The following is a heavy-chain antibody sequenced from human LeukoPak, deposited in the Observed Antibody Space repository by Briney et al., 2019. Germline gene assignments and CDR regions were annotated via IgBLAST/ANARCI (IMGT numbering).Heavy chain of an antibody. Sequence: ASVKASCKVSGYTFTDYYMHWVQQAPGKGLEWMGLVDPEDGETIYAEKFQGRVTITADTSTDTAYMELSSLRSEDTAVYYCATSYTTGNDYWGQGTLVTVSS. D-gene: IGHD3-16*01. CDR1: GYTFTDYY. V-gene: IGHV1-69-2*01. J-gene: IGHJ4*02. CDR3: ATSYTTGNDY. CDR2: VDPEDGET.